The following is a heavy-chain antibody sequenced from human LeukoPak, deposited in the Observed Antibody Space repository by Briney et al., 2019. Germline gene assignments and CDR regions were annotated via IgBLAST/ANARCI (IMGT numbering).Heavy chain of an antibody. CDR1: GGTFSSYA. V-gene: IGHV1-69*05. D-gene: IGHD4-11*01. J-gene: IGHJ6*03. CDR3: ARSHSNYNYYYYYMDV. CDR2: IIPIFGTA. Sequence: GASVKVSCKASGGTFSSYAISWVRQAPGQGLEWMGGIIPIFGTANYAQKFQGRVTITTDESTSTAYMELSSLRSEDTAVYYCARSHSNYNYYYYYMDVWGKGTTVTVSS.